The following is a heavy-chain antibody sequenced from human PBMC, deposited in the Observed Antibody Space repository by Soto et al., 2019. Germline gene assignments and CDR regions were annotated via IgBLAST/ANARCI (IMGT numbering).Heavy chain of an antibody. CDR1: TYSVSNDSY. V-gene: IGHV4-38-2*01. D-gene: IGHD1-1*01. CDR2: IYQSGIT. CDR3: ATKGGQLSSYYFDY. J-gene: IGHJ4*02. Sequence: PLETLSLTCAVSTYSVSNDSYWGLFRQPPGRGLEWITSIYQSGITYYNPSLKSRVAISVNTSKNYFSLKLSSVTAADTAVYYCATKGGQLSSYYFDYWGQGALVTVSS.